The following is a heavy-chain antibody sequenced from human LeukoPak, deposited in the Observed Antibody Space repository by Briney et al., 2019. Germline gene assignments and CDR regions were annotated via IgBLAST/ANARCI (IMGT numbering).Heavy chain of an antibody. V-gene: IGHV4-39*01. CDR1: GGSISSSSYY. CDR2: IYYSGST. Sequence: SETLSLTCTVSGGSISSSSYYWGWIRQPPGKGLEWIGSIYYSGSTYYNPSLKSRVTISVDTSRNQFSLKLSSVTAADTAVYYCARPLVGSGTYYDFWSGLEDVWGKRTTVTVSS. D-gene: IGHD3-3*01. J-gene: IGHJ6*04. CDR3: ARPLVGSGTYYDFWSGLEDV.